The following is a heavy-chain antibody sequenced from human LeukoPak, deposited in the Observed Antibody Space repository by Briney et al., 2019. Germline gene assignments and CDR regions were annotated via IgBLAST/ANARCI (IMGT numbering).Heavy chain of an antibody. V-gene: IGHV3-30*04. CDR1: GFNFNSYA. CDR2: ISYDGSNT. CDR3: ATELRILSWGVDAFDI. J-gene: IGHJ3*02. D-gene: IGHD3-10*01. Sequence: PGGSLRLSCAASGFNFNSYAVHWVRQAPGKGLEWVAFISYDGSNTYHADSVKGRFTISRDISKTTVYLQMNSLRAEDTAVYYCATELRILSWGVDAFDIWGQGTMVTVCS.